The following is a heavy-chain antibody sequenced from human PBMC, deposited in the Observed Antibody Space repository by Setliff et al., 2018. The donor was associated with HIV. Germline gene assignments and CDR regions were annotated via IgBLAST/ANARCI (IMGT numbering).Heavy chain of an antibody. V-gene: IGHV4-59*11. CDR1: GGSISSRY. Sequence: SETLSLTCTVSGGSISSRYWSWIRQPPGQGLEWIGYIYSSGSANYSPSFKSRVAMSVDTSKKQISLKLTSVTAADTAVYYCARNTAGYPYHYMDVWGKGATVTVSS. CDR2: IYSSGSA. J-gene: IGHJ6*03. D-gene: IGHD6-25*01. CDR3: ARNTAGYPYHYMDV.